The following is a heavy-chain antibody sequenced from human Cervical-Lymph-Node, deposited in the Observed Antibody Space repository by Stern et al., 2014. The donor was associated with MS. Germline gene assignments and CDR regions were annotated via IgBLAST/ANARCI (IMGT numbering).Heavy chain of an antibody. CDR2: ITSSGSST. D-gene: IGHD2/OR15-2a*01. Sequence: VQLVESGGGLVEPGGSLRLSCAASGFTFSDHYMNWVRQAPGKGLEWVSRITSSGSSTYYADSVKGRFTISRDNARNSLYLQMDSLRVEDTAVYYCARDPDTSSKIDVWGQGTLVTVSS. CDR1: GFTFSDHY. CDR3: ARDPDTSSKIDV. J-gene: IGHJ4*02. V-gene: IGHV3-11*01.